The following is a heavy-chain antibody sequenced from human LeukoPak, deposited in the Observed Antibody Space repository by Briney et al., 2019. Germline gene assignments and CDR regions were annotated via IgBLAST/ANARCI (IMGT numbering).Heavy chain of an antibody. Sequence: SETLSLTCTVSGGSISSGSYYWSWIRQPAGKGLEWIGRIYTSGSTNYNPSLKSRVTISVDTSKNQFSLKLNSVTAADTAVYYCARALNKVRGGDFWSGYTFDYWGQGTLVTVSS. CDR2: IYTSGST. J-gene: IGHJ4*02. D-gene: IGHD3-3*01. CDR3: ARALNKVRGGDFWSGYTFDY. V-gene: IGHV4-61*02. CDR1: GGSISSGSYY.